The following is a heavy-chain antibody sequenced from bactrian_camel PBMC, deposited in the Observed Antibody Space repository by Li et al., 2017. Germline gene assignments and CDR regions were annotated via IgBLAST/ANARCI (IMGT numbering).Heavy chain of an antibody. D-gene: IGHD6*01. CDR1: GFTFSTFW. V-gene: IGHV3S1*01. CDR3: TTILAGGGWAGEY. J-gene: IGHJ4*01. Sequence: QLVESGGGLVQPGGSLRLSCAASGFTFSTFWMYWVRQAPGKGLEWVSTITSRSGTTYYVDSVKGRFTISRDNAKNTVYLQMNDLKLEDTSVYYCTTILAGGGWAGEYWGQGTQVTVS. CDR2: ITSRSGTT.